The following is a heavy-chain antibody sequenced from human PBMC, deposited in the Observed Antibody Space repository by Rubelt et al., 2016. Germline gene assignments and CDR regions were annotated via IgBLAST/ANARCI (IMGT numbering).Heavy chain of an antibody. V-gene: IGHV7-4-1*02. D-gene: IGHD6-6*01. J-gene: IGHJ4*02. CDR3: ARDKYSSSFIDY. Sequence: QVQLVQSGSALKKPGASVKVSCKASGYTFSSYALNWVRQAPGQGLEWLGWINTTPGDPASAQGLTGRFVFSLDTSVSTAYRQISSLKAEDTAVYYCARDKYSSSFIDYWGQGTLVTVSS. CDR2: INTTPGDP. CDR1: GYTFSSYA.